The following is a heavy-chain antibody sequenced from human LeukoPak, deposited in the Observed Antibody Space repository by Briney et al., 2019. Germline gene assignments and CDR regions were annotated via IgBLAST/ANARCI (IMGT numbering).Heavy chain of an antibody. V-gene: IGHV3-11*01. Sequence: PGGSPRLSCAASGFTFSDYYMSWIRQAPGKGLEWVSYISSSGSTIYYADSVKGRFTISRDNAKNSLYLQMNSLRAEDTAVYYCARGEAGTTFSWFDPWGQGTLVTVSS. CDR3: ARGEAGTTFSWFDP. J-gene: IGHJ5*02. CDR1: GFTFSDYY. CDR2: ISSSGSTI. D-gene: IGHD1-7*01.